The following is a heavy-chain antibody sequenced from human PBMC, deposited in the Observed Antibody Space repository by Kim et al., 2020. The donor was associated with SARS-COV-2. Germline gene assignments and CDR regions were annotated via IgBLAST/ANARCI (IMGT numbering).Heavy chain of an antibody. CDR3: ARDNERGGNYDQFDY. J-gene: IGHJ4*01. Sequence: GGSLRLSCAVSGFRFSSYGMHWVRQAPGKGLEWVAVIWYDGSKKYYRDSVKGRFTVSRDDSKNTVYLEMNSLRVEDTAVYHCARDNERGGNYDQFDYWG. D-gene: IGHD3-3*01. CDR1: GFRFSSYG. V-gene: IGHV3-33*01. CDR2: IWYDGSKK.